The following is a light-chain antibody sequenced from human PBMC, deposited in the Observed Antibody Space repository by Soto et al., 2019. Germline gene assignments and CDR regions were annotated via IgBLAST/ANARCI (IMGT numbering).Light chain of an antibody. CDR3: SSDTSSSTLV. V-gene: IGLV2-14*01. J-gene: IGLJ1*01. Sequence: QSVLTQPASVSGSPGQSITISCTGTSSDVGGYNYVSWYQQHPGKAPKLMIYEVSNRPSGVSNRFSGSKSGNTASLTISGLQAEDEADYYCSSDTSSSTLVFGPGTKVTVL. CDR2: EVS. CDR1: SSDVGGYNY.